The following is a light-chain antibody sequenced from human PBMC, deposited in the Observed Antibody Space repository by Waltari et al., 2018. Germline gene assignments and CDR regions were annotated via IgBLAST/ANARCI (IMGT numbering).Light chain of an antibody. Sequence: QSVLTQPPSVSGAPGQRVTISCTGSSSNIGAGYDVHWYKQLPGTAPKLLIYGNSNRPAGVPDRVTCQKCGTSASRAITGLQAEDEADYYCQSYDSSLSGSGVFGGGTKLTVL. CDR3: QSYDSSLSGSGV. V-gene: IGLV1-40*01. CDR1: SSNIGAGYD. CDR2: GNS. J-gene: IGLJ2*01.